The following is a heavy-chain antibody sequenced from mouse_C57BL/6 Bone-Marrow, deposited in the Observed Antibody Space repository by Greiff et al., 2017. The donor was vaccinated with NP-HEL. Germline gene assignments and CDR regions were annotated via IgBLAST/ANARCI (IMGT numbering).Heavy chain of an antibody. J-gene: IGHJ1*03. CDR1: GFTFSSYT. CDR3: AREGDGSSFYWYFDV. Sequence: EVQRVESGGGLVKPGGSLKLSCAASGFTFSSYTMSWVRQTPEKRLEWVATISGGGGNTYYPDSVKGRFTISRDNAKNTLYLQMSSLRSEDTALYYCAREGDGSSFYWYFDVWGTGTTVTVSS. D-gene: IGHD1-1*01. CDR2: ISGGGGNT. V-gene: IGHV5-9*01.